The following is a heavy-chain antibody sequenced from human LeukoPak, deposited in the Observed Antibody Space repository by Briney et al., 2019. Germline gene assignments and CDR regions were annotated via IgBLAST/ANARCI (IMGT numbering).Heavy chain of an antibody. J-gene: IGHJ5*02. CDR1: GGTFSSYA. Sequence: SVKVSCKASGGTFSSYAISWVRQAPGQGLDWMGGIIPIFGTANYAQKFQGRVTITTDESTSTAYMELSSLRSEDTAVYYCARSLSWGIQLWSHWFDPWGQGTLVTVSS. D-gene: IGHD5-18*01. V-gene: IGHV1-69*05. CDR2: IIPIFGTA. CDR3: ARSLSWGIQLWSHWFDP.